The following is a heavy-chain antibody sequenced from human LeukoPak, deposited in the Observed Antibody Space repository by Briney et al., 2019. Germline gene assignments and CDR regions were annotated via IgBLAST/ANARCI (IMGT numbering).Heavy chain of an antibody. J-gene: IGHJ6*02. Sequence: GASVKVSCKASGYTFTGYYMHWVRQAPGQGLEWMGWINPNSGGTNYAQKFQGRVTMTRDTFISTAYMELSRLRSDDTAVYYCARVPILPAEEPPTAGMDVWGQGTTVTVSS. CDR1: GYTFTGYY. CDR3: ARVPILPAEEPPTAGMDV. CDR2: INPNSGGT. D-gene: IGHD1-14*01. V-gene: IGHV1-2*02.